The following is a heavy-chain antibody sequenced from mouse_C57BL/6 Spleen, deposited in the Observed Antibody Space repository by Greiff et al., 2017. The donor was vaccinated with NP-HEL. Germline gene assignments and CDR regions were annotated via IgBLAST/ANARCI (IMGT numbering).Heavy chain of an antibody. Sequence: QVQLQQPGAELVKPGASVKMSCKASGYTFTSYWITWVKQRPGQGLEWIGDIYPGSGSTNYNEKFKSKATLTVDTSSSTAYMQLSSLTSEDSAVYYCARWVPYYYGSSYDAMDYWGQGTSVTVSS. CDR1: GYTFTSYW. CDR2: IYPGSGST. CDR3: ARWVPYYYGSSYDAMDY. D-gene: IGHD1-1*01. V-gene: IGHV1-55*01. J-gene: IGHJ4*01.